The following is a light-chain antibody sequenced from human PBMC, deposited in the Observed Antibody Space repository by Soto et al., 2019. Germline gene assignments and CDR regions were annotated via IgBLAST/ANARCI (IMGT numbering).Light chain of an antibody. CDR1: QSVSRY. V-gene: IGKV1-39*01. Sequence: DVRMTQSPSSLSALVGDRVTITCRASQSVSRYLNWYQHKPAKAPKLLINAASNLRSGVPSRFSGSGSGTDFTLTINGLQPEDFAVYYCQQSYITPPITSGQGTRLELK. CDR3: QQSYITPPIT. CDR2: AAS. J-gene: IGKJ5*01.